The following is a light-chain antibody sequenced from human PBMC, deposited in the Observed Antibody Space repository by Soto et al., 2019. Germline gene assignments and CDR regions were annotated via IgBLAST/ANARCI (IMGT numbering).Light chain of an antibody. Sequence: DIQMTQSPATLAASVGDRVSLTCRASQSIDTWLAWYQQKPGKAPNLLIYKASRLESGVPSRFSGSGSGTESTLTISSLQPEDFGSYYCQEYKNDYGTFGQGTKVEIK. V-gene: IGKV1-5*03. CDR1: QSIDTW. CDR2: KAS. J-gene: IGKJ1*01. CDR3: QEYKNDYGT.